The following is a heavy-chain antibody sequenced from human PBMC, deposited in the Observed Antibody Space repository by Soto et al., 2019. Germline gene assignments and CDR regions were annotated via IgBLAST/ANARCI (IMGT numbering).Heavy chain of an antibody. J-gene: IGHJ4*02. CDR3: ARGLNGYLHYFDY. CDR2: ITPMLSVS. D-gene: IGHD5-18*01. Sequence: ASVKVSCKASGDTFNFYTINWVRQAPGLGLEWMGRITPMLSVSNYAQKFQGRVTITRDTSASTAYMELSSLRSEDTAVYYCARGLNGYLHYFDYWGQGTPVTVSS. V-gene: IGHV1-69*02. CDR1: GDTFNFYT.